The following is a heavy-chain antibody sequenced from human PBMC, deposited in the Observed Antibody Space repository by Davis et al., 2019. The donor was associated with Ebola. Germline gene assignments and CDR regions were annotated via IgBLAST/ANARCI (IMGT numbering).Heavy chain of an antibody. V-gene: IGHV3-21*01. CDR2: ISSSSNYI. CDR3: ARDPRYCSSTSCSKGAFDI. J-gene: IGHJ3*02. Sequence: GESLKISCAASGFTFSSYSMNWVRQAPGKGLEWVSSISSSSNYIYYADSVKGRFTISRDNSKNTLYLQMNSLRAEDTAVYYCARDPRYCSSTSCSKGAFDIWGQGTMVTVSS. CDR1: GFTFSSYS. D-gene: IGHD2-2*01.